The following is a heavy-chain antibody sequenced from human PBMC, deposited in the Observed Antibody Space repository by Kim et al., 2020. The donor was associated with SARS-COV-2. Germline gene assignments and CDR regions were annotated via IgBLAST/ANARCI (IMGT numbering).Heavy chain of an antibody. CDR2: IWYDGSNK. Sequence: GGSLRLSCAASGFTFSSYGMHWVRQAPGKGLEWVAVIWYDGSNKYYADSVKGRFTLSRDNSKNTLYLQMNSLRAEDTAVYYCARGTDWYFDLWGRGTLVTVSS. V-gene: IGHV3-33*01. D-gene: IGHD1-1*01. CDR3: ARGTDWYFDL. CDR1: GFTFSSYG. J-gene: IGHJ2*01.